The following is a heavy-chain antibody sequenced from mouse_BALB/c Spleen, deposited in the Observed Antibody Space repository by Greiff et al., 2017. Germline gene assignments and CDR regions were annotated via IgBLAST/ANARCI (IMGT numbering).Heavy chain of an antibody. CDR2: ISYSGST. D-gene: IGHD1-2*01. J-gene: IGHJ4*01. V-gene: IGHV3-2*02. CDR1: GYSITSDYA. Sequence: EVKLQESGPGLVKPSQSLSLTCTVTGYSITSDYAWNWIRQLPGNKLEWMGYISYSGSTSYNPSLKSRISITRDTSKNQFFLQLNSVTTEDTATYYCARFPTATGAMDYWGQGTSVTVSS. CDR3: ARFPTATGAMDY.